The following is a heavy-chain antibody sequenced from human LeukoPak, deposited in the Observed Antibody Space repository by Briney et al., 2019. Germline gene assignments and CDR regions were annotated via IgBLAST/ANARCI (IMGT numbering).Heavy chain of an antibody. D-gene: IGHD2-2*01. J-gene: IGHJ6*02. CDR2: INHSGST. CDR1: GGSFSGYY. CDR3: ARGDPPIVVVPAALPYYYYGMDA. Sequence: PSETLSLTCAVYGGSFSGYYWNWIRQPPGKGLEWIGEINHSGSTNYNPSLKSRVTISVDTSKNQFSLKLSSVTAADTAVYYCARGDPPIVVVPAALPYYYYGMDAWGQGTTVTVSS. V-gene: IGHV4-34*01.